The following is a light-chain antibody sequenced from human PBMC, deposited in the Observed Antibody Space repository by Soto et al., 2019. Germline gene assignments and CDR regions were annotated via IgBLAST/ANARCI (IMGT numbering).Light chain of an antibody. V-gene: IGKV3D-15*01. CDR1: QSVSTN. Sequence: ETVMTQSPATLSVSPGERATLSCRASQSVSTNLAWYQQKPGQAPRLLIYDASNRATGIPARFSGSGSGTDFTLTISSLQAEDVTVYYCQQYYSTPITFGQGTRLEIK. CDR3: QQYYSTPIT. CDR2: DAS. J-gene: IGKJ5*01.